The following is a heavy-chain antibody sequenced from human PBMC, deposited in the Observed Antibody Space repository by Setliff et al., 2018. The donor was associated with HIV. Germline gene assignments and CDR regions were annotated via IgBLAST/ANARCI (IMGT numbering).Heavy chain of an antibody. CDR1: GGSISSGSYY. V-gene: IGHV4-61*02. CDR3: ARAPRYSSSWYGDYYYYMDV. D-gene: IGHD6-13*01. J-gene: IGHJ6*03. Sequence: SETLSLTCTVSGGSISSGSYYWSWIRQPAGKGLEWIGRIYTSGSTNYNPSLKSRVTISVDTSKNQFSLKLSSVTAADTAVYYCARAPRYSSSWYGDYYYYMDVWGKGTTVTVSS. CDR2: IYTSGST.